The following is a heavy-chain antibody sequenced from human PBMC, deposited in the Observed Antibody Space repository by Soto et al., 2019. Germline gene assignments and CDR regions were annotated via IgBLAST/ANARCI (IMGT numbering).Heavy chain of an antibody. J-gene: IGHJ6*02. Sequence: QVQLGQSGAEVKEPGDSVRVSCEASGYTFTAYYIHWVRQAPGQGLEWMGWINPKFGDTTYAQDFQGRVSMTRDMSISTVYMELSRLTSDDTAIYYCARSMDYYYGPGSGNGHGFWGQGTTVTGFS. CDR2: INPKFGDT. CDR3: ARSMDYYYGPGSGNGHGF. V-gene: IGHV1-2*02. CDR1: GYTFTAYY. D-gene: IGHD3-10*01.